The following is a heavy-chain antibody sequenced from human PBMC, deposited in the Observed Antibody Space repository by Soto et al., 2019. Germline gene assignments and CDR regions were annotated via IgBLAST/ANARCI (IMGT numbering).Heavy chain of an antibody. J-gene: IGHJ6*02. CDR3: ARAQTIYYYDSSGYYPYYYYYYGMDV. V-gene: IGHV3-74*01. CDR2: INSDGSST. Sequence: PGGSLRVSCAASGFTFSSYWMHWVRQAPGKGLVWVSRINSDGSSTSYADSVKGRFTISRDNAKNTLYLQMNSLRAEDTAVYYCARAQTIYYYDSSGYYPYYYYYYGMDVWGQGTTVTISS. D-gene: IGHD3-22*01. CDR1: GFTFSSYW.